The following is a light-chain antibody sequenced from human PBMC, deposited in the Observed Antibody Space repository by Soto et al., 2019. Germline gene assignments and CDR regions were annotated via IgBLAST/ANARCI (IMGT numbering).Light chain of an antibody. CDR1: QSFNSIY. Sequence: IVLTQSPGTLSFSPGERATLSCRSSQSFNSIYLAWYQQKPGQAPRLLIYGASSRATGIPDRFSGSGSGTDFTLTISRLEPEDFAVYYCQQYATSPTTFGQGTKVDIK. V-gene: IGKV3-20*01. CDR2: GAS. J-gene: IGKJ1*01. CDR3: QQYATSPTT.